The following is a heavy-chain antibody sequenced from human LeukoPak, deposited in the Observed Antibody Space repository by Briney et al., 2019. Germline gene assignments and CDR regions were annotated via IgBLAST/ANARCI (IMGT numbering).Heavy chain of an antibody. CDR2: VSASSDI. D-gene: IGHD5-18*01. CDR1: GVTLSSYT. V-gene: IGHV3-48*02. CDR3: ARDAVHTAHLHL. J-gene: IGHJ4*02. Sequence: GGSLRLSCAPPGVTLSSYTMNAGRQAPGKGLQWVSTVSASSDIHYSDSVKGRFTISRDNARNSLYLQMNSLRDEDTAVYYCARDAVHTAHLHLGGQGTLVTVSS.